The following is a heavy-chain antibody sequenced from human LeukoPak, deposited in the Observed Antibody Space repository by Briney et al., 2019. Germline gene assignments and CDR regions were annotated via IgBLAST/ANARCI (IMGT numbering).Heavy chain of an antibody. D-gene: IGHD2-15*01. Sequence: SETLSLTCSVSGGSVSSGSYYWSWIRQPPGQGLEWIGDIYYSGSTNYNPSLKSRVTISVDTSKNQFSLKLSSVTAADTAVYYCAREGRCSGGSCFRGWFDPWGQGTPVTVSS. CDR3: AREGRCSGGSCFRGWFDP. CDR1: GGSVSSGSYY. CDR2: IYYSGST. V-gene: IGHV4-61*01. J-gene: IGHJ5*02.